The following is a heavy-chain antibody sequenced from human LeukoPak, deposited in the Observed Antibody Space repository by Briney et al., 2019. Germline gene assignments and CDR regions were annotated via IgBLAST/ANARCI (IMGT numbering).Heavy chain of an antibody. D-gene: IGHD3-3*01. J-gene: IGHJ6*03. CDR2: ISYTGNA. CDR3: ARDQIFGALWYMDV. CDR1: GGSISNGDFY. V-gene: IGHV4-31*03. Sequence: SETLSLTCTVSGGSISNGDFYWSWVRQVPGRGLEWIGYISYTGNAYYTPSLESRVTISVDVSRNQFSLKLSSVTAADTAVYYCARDQIFGALWYMDVWGKGTTDTVSS.